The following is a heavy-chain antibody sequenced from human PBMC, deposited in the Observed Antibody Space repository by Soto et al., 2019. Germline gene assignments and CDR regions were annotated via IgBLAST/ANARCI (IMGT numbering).Heavy chain of an antibody. CDR3: AKDPAYYDILTGYHKDAFDI. J-gene: IGHJ3*02. D-gene: IGHD3-9*01. Sequence: PGGSLRLSCAASGFTFSSYGMHWVRQAPGKGLEWVAVISYGGSNKYYADSVKGRFTISRDNSKNTLYLQMNSLRAEDTAVYYCAKDPAYYDILTGYHKDAFDIWGQGTMVTVSS. V-gene: IGHV3-30*18. CDR1: GFTFSSYG. CDR2: ISYGGSNK.